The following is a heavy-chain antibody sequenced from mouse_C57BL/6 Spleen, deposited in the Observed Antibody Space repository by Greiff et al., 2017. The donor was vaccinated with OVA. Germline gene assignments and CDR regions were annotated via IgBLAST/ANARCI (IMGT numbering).Heavy chain of an antibody. V-gene: IGHV1-50*01. CDR2: IDPSDSYT. J-gene: IGHJ2*01. CDR1: GYTFTSYW. Sequence: QVHVKQPGAELVKPGASVKLSCKASGYTFTSYWMQWVKQRPGQGLEWIGEIDPSDSYTNYNQKFKGKATLTVDTSSSTAYMQLSSLTSEDSAVYYCASGGTTVVAHFDYWGQGTTLTVSS. CDR3: ASGGTTVVAHFDY. D-gene: IGHD1-1*01.